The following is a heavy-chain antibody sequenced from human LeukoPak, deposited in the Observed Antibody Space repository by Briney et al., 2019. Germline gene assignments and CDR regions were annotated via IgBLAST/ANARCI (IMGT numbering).Heavy chain of an antibody. CDR2: ISGRSSTT. D-gene: IGHD2-2*02. CDR1: GFTFSSYA. V-gene: IGHV3-23*01. Sequence: GGSLRLSCAASGFTFSSYAMSWVRQAPGKGLQWVSTISGRSSTTHYADSVKGRFTISRDNSKNTLYLQMNSLRAEDTAVYYCVRDSYTNTWHFQEKDYWGQGTQVTVSS. J-gene: IGHJ4*02. CDR3: VRDSYTNTWHFQEKDY.